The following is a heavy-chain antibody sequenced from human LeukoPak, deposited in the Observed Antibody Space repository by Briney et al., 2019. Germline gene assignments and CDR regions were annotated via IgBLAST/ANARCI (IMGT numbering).Heavy chain of an antibody. CDR3: ARGRDV. Sequence: GGSLRHSCAASGFTFSSYLMHWFRQAPGKGVAWVAVISYDTNDRYYADSVTGPFTISKDNSRNTLSLSMNSLRTEDTAVYYCARGRDVWGQGTTVTVSS. CDR2: ISYDTNDR. CDR1: GFTFSSYL. J-gene: IGHJ6*02. V-gene: IGHV3-30-3*01.